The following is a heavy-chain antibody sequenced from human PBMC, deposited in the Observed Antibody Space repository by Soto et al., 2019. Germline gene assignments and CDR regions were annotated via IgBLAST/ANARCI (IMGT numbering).Heavy chain of an antibody. CDR3: ARETYHYDSSGYFGLDV. V-gene: IGHV1-18*01. D-gene: IGHD3-22*01. CDR2: ISAYNGNT. J-gene: IGHJ6*02. CDR1: GYSFTSYG. Sequence: QVQLVQSGAEVKKPGASVKVSCKASGYSFTSYGISWVRQAPGQGLEWMGWISAYNGNTNYAQKFQARVTMTTDTSTKTAYMELRSLRSDDTAVYYCARETYHYDSSGYFGLDVWGQGTTVNVSS.